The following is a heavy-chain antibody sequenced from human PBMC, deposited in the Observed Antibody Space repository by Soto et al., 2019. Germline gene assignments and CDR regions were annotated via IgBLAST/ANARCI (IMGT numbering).Heavy chain of an antibody. J-gene: IGHJ4*02. Sequence: EVQLVESGGGLVQPGGSLRLSCAASGFTFSSYWMSWVRQAPGKGLEWVANIKQDGSEKYYVDSVKGRFTISRDNAKNSLYLQMNSLGAEDTAVYYCARVNSGDIVLVVAATPSLFDYWGQGTLVTVSS. CDR1: GFTFSSYW. D-gene: IGHD2-15*01. V-gene: IGHV3-7*01. CDR3: ARVNSGDIVLVVAATPSLFDY. CDR2: IKQDGSEK.